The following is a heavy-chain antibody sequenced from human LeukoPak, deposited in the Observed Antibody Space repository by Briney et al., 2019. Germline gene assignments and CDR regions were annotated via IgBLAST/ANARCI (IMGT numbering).Heavy chain of an antibody. CDR3: ARQQSIAAAGTRYFDY. J-gene: IGHJ4*02. D-gene: IGHD6-13*01. V-gene: IGHV4-39*01. Sequence: PSETLSLTCTVSGGSISSSSYYWGWIRQPPGKGLEWIGSIYYSGSTYYNPSLKSRVTISVDTSKNQFSLKLSSVTAADTAVYYCARQQSIAAAGTRYFDYWGQGTLVTVSS. CDR2: IYYSGST. CDR1: GGSISSSSYY.